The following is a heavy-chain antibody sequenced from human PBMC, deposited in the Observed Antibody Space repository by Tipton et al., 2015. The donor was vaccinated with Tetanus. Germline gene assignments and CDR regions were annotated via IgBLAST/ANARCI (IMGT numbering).Heavy chain of an antibody. V-gene: IGHV3-21*04. CDR2: ISSTSSYI. CDR1: GFTLSRFG. J-gene: IGHJ4*02. Sequence: VQLVQSGGGVVQPGRSLRLSCEVSGFTLSRFGMNWVRQAPGKGLEWISSISSTSSYIYYATSVKGRFTISRDNAKNSLFLQMNSLRGEDTAIYYCASGSSLDYWGPGILVTVSS. CDR3: ASGSSLDY. D-gene: IGHD2-15*01.